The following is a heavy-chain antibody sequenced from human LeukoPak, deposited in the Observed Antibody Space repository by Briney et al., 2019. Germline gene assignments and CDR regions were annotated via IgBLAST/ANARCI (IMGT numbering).Heavy chain of an antibody. CDR1: GFTVSSYW. D-gene: IGHD3-22*01. CDR3: ARGSRDSSGYRYYLNY. V-gene: IGHV3-7*01. Sequence: GGSLRLSWAASGFTVSSYWMSWVRQAPGKGREWGASIKQNAAMPSSVDSLKSRFPISRDNASNSLSLQMPSLRAEATAVYFYARGSRDSSGYRYYLNYWGQGTLVTVSS. CDR2: IKQNAAMP. J-gene: IGHJ4*02.